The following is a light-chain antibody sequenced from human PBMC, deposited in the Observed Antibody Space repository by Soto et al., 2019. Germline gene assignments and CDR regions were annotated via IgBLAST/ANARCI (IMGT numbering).Light chain of an antibody. Sequence: DIQMTQCPSSLSASVRDTVTLNCRASQSVDNYLKWYQQKPGKAPGLXIYAASTLQSGVPSRVSASGSGTDFTLTISSLQPEDFETYYCQQDLRPPLTFGPGTKVDIK. CDR2: AAS. V-gene: IGKV1-39*01. J-gene: IGKJ3*01. CDR3: QQDLRPPLT. CDR1: QSVDNY.